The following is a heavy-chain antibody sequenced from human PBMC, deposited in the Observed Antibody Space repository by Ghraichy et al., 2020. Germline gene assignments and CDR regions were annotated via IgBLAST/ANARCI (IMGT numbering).Heavy chain of an antibody. CDR2: LRGGGADI. CDR3: GRDPNGDYVGTFDM. D-gene: IGHD4-17*01. Sequence: GGSLRLSCATSGFIFSGYGMSWVRQAPGKGLEWVASLRGGGADISYAESVRGRFTISRDNSKNTLYLQMNSLRAEDTAVYYCGRDPNGDYVGTFDMWGPGTMVSVSS. V-gene: IGHV3-23*01. CDR1: GFIFSGYG. J-gene: IGHJ3*02.